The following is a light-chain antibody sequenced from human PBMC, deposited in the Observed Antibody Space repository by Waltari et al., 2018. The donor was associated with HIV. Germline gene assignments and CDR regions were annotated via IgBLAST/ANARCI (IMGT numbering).Light chain of an antibody. J-gene: IGLJ1*01. Sequence: QSALTQPRSVSGSPGQSVTTSCTGTSSDIGYVDYVYWYQQYPGKAPQVIIYEVNQRPSGVPDRFTGSKSGITASLTISGLQGEDEADYYCCSYAGAYTYVFGTGTKVNVL. CDR2: EVN. CDR3: CSYAGAYTYV. V-gene: IGLV2-11*01. CDR1: SSDIGYVDY.